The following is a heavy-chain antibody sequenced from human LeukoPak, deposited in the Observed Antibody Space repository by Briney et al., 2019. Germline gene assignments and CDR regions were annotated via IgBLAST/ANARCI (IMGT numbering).Heavy chain of an antibody. Sequence: SETLSLTCTVSGGSISTYYWTWLRQPPGVGLELIGYIYHNGEANYNPSLKSRVAISVNTSKNQFSLKLTSVTAADTAVYHCARRATTLFGVSYMDVWGQGTTVTASS. J-gene: IGHJ6*02. V-gene: IGHV4-59*08. CDR2: IYHNGEA. D-gene: IGHD3-3*01. CDR3: ARRATTLFGVSYMDV. CDR1: GGSISTYY.